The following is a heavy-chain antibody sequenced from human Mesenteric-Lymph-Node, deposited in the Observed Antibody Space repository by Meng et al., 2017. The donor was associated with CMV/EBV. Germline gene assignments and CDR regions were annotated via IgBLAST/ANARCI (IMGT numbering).Heavy chain of an antibody. D-gene: IGHD3-3*01. CDR1: GFIFGDHF. Sequence: GESLKISCAASGFIFGDHFIDWVRQAPGKGLEWVARITKRPDSYTTAYAASVRGRFTISRDDSKNSVSLQMNSLKTEDTAVYYCADLGGALGLDVWGQGTTVTVSS. J-gene: IGHJ6*02. V-gene: IGHV3-72*01. CDR2: ITKRPDSYTT. CDR3: ADLGGALGLDV.